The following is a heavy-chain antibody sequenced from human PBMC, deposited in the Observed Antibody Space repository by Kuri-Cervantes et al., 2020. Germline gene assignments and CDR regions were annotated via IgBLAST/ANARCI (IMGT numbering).Heavy chain of an antibody. J-gene: IGHJ4*02. Sequence: GGSLRLSCAASGFTFDDYAMHWVRQVPGKGLEWVAGINWNSGSIGYADSVKGRFTISRDNAKNTLYLQMNSLRAEDTAVYYCARAKDYYDSSGYYLLDYWGQGTLVTVSS. CDR2: INWNSGSI. CDR1: GFTFDDYA. V-gene: IGHV3-9*01. D-gene: IGHD3-22*01. CDR3: ARAKDYYDSSGYYLLDY.